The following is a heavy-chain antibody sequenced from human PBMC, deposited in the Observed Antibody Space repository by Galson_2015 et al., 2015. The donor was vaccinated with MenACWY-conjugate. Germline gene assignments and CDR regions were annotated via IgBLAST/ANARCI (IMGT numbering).Heavy chain of an antibody. J-gene: IGHJ6*02. CDR2: ISPGDSNT. Sequence: QSGAEVKKPGESLKISCKASGYIFTTYWIAWVRQMPGEGLGWMGLISPGDSNTRYSPSFQGQVTISADKSISTAYLQWSSLKASDTAMYYCARHPPGGRGMDVWGQGTTVTVSS. D-gene: IGHD1-26*01. CDR1: GYIFTTYW. CDR3: ARHPPGGRGMDV. V-gene: IGHV5-51*01.